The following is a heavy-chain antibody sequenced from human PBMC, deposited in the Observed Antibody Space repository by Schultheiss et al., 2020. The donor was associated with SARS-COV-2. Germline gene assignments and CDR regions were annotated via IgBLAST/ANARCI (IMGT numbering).Heavy chain of an antibody. Sequence: GGSLRLSCAASGFTFSSYAMSWVRQAPGKGLEWVSAISGGSTYYADSVKGRFTISRDVSENTLYLQLNSLRVEDTAVYYCAKHGYNWRIDYWGQGTLVTVSS. CDR2: ISGGST. V-gene: IGHV3-23*01. CDR3: AKHGYNWRIDY. D-gene: IGHD5-24*01. J-gene: IGHJ4*02. CDR1: GFTFSSYA.